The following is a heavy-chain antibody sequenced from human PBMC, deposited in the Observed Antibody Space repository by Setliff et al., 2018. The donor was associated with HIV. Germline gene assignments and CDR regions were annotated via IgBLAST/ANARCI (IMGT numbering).Heavy chain of an antibody. CDR1: GYTFTSYY. Sequence: ASVKVSCKASGYTFTSYYIHWVRQAPGQGLEWMGRINPSGGSTSYAQKFQGRVTMTRHTSTSTVYMELSSLRSEDTAMYYCARRGVPQHTDLDSWGHGTLVTVSS. D-gene: IGHD3-10*01. V-gene: IGHV1-46*01. CDR2: INPSGGST. J-gene: IGHJ5*01. CDR3: ARRGVPQHTDLDS.